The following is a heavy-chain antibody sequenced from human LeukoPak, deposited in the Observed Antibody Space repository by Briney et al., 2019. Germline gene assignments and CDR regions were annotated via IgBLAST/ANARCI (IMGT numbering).Heavy chain of an antibody. CDR1: VFTLSSNY. CDR3: ARATTTRTRFDY. CDR2: IYSGGST. J-gene: IGHJ4*02. V-gene: IGHV3-53*01. Sequence: GGSLRLSCAASVFTLSSNYISWGRQAPGAGLERGSVIYSGGSTYYAASVKGRFTISRDNSKNTLYLQMNSLRAEDTAVYFCARATTTRTRFDYWGQGTLVTVSS. D-gene: IGHD4-17*01.